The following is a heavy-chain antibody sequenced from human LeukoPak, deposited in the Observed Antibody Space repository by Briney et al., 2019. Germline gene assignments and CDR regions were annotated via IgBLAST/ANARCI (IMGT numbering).Heavy chain of an antibody. CDR3: ARDRGDYYYLDY. D-gene: IGHD3-3*01. V-gene: IGHV3-33*01. CDR2: VWFDGSKE. CDR1: GFSFSTYG. Sequence: PGGSLRLSWAASGFSFSTYGMHWVRQAPGKGLEWVAIVWFDGSKEYYADPVKDRFTISRDNSKNTLYLQMSSLRAEDTAVYYCARDRGDYYYLDYWGQGTLVTVSS. J-gene: IGHJ4*02.